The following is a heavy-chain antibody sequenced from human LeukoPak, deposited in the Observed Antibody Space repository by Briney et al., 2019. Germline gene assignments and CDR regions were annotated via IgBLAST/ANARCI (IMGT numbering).Heavy chain of an antibody. CDR2: VNHSGYT. V-gene: IGHV4-34*01. J-gene: IGHJ4*02. CDR3: ARMTTGHDF. Sequence: SETLSLSCAVSGTSFSSYYWSWIRQPPGKGLEWIGEVNHSGYTNDNPSLKSRVTISVDTSKNQFSLRLRSVTAADTAVYFCARMTTGHDFWGQGTLVTVSS. CDR1: GTSFSSYY. D-gene: IGHD4-17*01.